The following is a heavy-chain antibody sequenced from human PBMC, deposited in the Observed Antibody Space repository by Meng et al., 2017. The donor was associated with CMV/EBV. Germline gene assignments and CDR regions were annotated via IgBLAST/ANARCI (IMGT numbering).Heavy chain of an antibody. CDR2: IYSSGSN. V-gene: IGHV4-39*07. J-gene: IGHJ4*02. Sequence: QLRVCGPGLVEPSAPLSHTYTVSSGSISSRSDYWGWIRQPPGKGLWCIGSIYSSGSNYYNPSLKSRVTISVDTSKIQFSLKLSSVTAADTAVYYCARDRRKTDYGGNSDDYWGQGTLVTVSS. CDR3: ARDRRKTDYGGNSDDY. CDR1: SGSISSRSDY. D-gene: IGHD4-23*01.